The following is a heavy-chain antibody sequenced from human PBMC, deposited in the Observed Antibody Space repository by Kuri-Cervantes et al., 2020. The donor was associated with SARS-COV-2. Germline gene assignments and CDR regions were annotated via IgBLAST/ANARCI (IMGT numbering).Heavy chain of an antibody. J-gene: IGHJ4*02. D-gene: IGHD3-22*01. V-gene: IGHV3-21*01. CDR2: ITRSSVYI. Sequence: GESLKISCVASGFTFSAYTLNWVRQAPGKGLEWVSSITRSSVYISYADSLKGRFTISRDNAKNSLYLQMNSLRAEDTAVYYCARTYYHDRSGYFDYYFDYWGQGTLVTVSS. CDR1: GFTFSAYT. CDR3: ARTYYHDRSGYFDYYFDY.